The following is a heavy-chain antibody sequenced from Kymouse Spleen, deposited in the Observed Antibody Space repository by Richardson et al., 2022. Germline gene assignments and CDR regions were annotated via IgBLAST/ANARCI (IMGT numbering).Heavy chain of an antibody. V-gene: IGHV3-20*d01. D-gene: IGHD1-7*01. Sequence: EVQLVESGGGVVRPGGSLRLSCAASGFTFDDYGMSWVRQAPGKGLEWVSGINWNGGSTGYADSVKGRFTISRDNAKNSLYLQMNSLRAEDTALYYCARDGVWNYVGYYYYYGMDVWGQGTTVTVSS. CDR1: GFTFDDYG. J-gene: IGHJ6*02. CDR3: ARDGVWNYVGYYYYYGMDV. CDR2: INWNGGST.